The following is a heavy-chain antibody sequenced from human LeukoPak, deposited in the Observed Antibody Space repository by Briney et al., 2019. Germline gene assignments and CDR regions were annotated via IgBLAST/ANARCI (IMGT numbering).Heavy chain of an antibody. J-gene: IGHJ6*01. V-gene: IGHV3-21*01. CDR3: ARYRPQGATTYLYYYYYGMYV. D-gene: IGHD1-26*01. CDR2: ISSSGSYI. CDR1: GFTFSSYS. Sequence: KPGGSLRLFCAASGFTFSSYSMNWVRQAPGKGLEWVSSISSSGSYIYYADSVKGRFTISRDNAKNSLYLQMNSLRAEDTAVYYCARYRPQGATTYLYYYYYGMYVCGQGATGSVSS.